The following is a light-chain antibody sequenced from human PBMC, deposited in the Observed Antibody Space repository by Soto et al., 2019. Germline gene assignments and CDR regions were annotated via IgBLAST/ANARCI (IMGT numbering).Light chain of an antibody. CDR3: QQYGTSPRT. CDR1: QSVRSNF. J-gene: IGKJ1*01. V-gene: IGKV3-20*01. Sequence: EIVLTQSPGTLSLSPGERATLSYRASQSVRSNFLAWYQQKLGQAPRLLIYGASSRATGIPDRFSGSGSGTDFTLTISRLEPEDFAVYYCQQYGTSPRTFGQGSKVEIK. CDR2: GAS.